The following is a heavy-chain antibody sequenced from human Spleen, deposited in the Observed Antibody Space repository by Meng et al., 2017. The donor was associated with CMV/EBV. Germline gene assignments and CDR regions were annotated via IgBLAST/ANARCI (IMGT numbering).Heavy chain of an antibody. CDR2: ISSTGSNI. J-gene: IGHJ4*02. CDR3: ARGGSWQKLDD. CDR1: GFMFSDYC. Sequence: GESLKISCAASGFMFSDYCMTWIRQAPGKGLEWVSYISSTGSNIYYADSVRGRFTISRDNAKNSLYLQMNSLRAEDTAVYYCARGGSWQKLDDWGQGTLVTVSS. D-gene: IGHD6-13*01. V-gene: IGHV3-11*01.